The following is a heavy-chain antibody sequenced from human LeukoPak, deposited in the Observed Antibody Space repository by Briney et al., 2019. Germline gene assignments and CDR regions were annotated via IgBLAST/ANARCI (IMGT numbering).Heavy chain of an antibody. CDR1: GFTFINYW. V-gene: IGHV3-7*01. D-gene: IGHD1-26*01. CDR2: IRQDGNEF. CDR3: ARDKMSGPTLLDY. J-gene: IGHJ4*02. Sequence: GGSLRLSCAASGFTFINYWMSWVRQVPGKGPEWVANIRQDGNEFYYVDSVKGRFTISRDNAKNSLDLQMNSLRVEDTAVYYCARDKMSGPTLLDYWGQGTLVTVS.